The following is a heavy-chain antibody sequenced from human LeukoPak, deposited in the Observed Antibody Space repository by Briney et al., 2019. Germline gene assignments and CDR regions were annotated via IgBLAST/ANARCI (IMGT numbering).Heavy chain of an antibody. V-gene: IGHV3-11*04. D-gene: IGHD3-10*01. CDR3: ARAGVDSSGCYYQGFDY. J-gene: IGHJ4*02. CDR1: GFTFSDYY. Sequence: GGSLRLSCAASGFTFSDYYMGWIRQAPGKGLEWISYITSNGNSVYYAASVKGRFTISRDNAKNSLYLQVNSLTAEDAAVYYCARAGVDSSGCYYQGFDYWGQGTQVTVSS. CDR2: ITSNGNSV.